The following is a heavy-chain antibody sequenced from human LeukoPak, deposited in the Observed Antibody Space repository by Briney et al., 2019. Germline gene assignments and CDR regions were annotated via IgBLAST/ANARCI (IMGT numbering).Heavy chain of an antibody. CDR1: GGSISSYY. D-gene: IGHD1-26*01. J-gene: IGHJ4*02. Sequence: SETLSLTCTVSGGSISSYYWSWIRQPAGKGLEWIGRIYTSGSTNYNPSLKSRVTMSVDTSKNQFSLKLSSVTAADTAVYYCARDFVSGSYHQTFYYWGQGTLVTVSS. CDR2: IYTSGST. CDR3: ARDFVSGSYHQTFYY. V-gene: IGHV4-4*07.